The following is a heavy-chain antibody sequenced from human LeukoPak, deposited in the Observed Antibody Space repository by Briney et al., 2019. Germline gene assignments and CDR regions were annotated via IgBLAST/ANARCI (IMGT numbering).Heavy chain of an antibody. V-gene: IGHV1-8*01. J-gene: IGHJ4*02. Sequence: ASVKVSCKASGYTFTSYDINWVRQATGQGLEWMGWMNPNSGNTGYAQKFQGRVTMTRNTSISTAYMELSSLRPEDTAVYYCARGKIMFVGYYDSSVSLDYWGQGTLVTVSS. CDR2: MNPNSGNT. CDR3: ARGKIMFVGYYDSSVSLDY. D-gene: IGHD3-22*01. CDR1: GYTFTSYD.